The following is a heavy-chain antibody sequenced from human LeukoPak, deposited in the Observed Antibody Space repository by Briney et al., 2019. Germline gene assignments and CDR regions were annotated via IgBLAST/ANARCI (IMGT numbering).Heavy chain of an antibody. J-gene: IGHJ4*02. Sequence: GGSLRLSCAASGFTFSTYTMNWARQAPGKGLEWVSSINSGGSTTHYADSVKGRFTISRDNAQNSLYLQMNSLRVDDAAVYYCLRGDSRDYWGQGTLVTVSS. V-gene: IGHV3-21*01. D-gene: IGHD3-22*01. CDR1: GFTFSTYT. CDR3: LRGDSRDY. CDR2: INSGGSTT.